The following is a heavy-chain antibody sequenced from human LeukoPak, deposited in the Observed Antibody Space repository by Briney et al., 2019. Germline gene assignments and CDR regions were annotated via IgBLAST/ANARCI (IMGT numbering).Heavy chain of an antibody. V-gene: IGHV4-30-4*01. D-gene: IGHD5-12*01. CDR1: GGSISSGDYY. J-gene: IGHJ4*02. CDR2: IYYSGST. CDR3: ARVRVATTFDY. Sequence: SETLSLTCTVSGGSISSGDYYWSWICQPPGKGLEWIGYIYYSGSTYYNPSLKSRVTISVDTSKNQFSLKLSSVTAADTAVYYCARVRVATTFDYWGQGTLVTVSS.